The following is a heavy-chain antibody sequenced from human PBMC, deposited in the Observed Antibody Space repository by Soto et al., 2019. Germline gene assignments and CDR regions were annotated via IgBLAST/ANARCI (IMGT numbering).Heavy chain of an antibody. V-gene: IGHV1-69*13. J-gene: IGHJ4*02. CDR1: GGTFSSYA. CDR2: IIPIFGTA. CDR3: ARDGEAGATYFDY. D-gene: IGHD1-26*01. Sequence: SVKVSCKASGGTFSSYAISWVRQAPGQGLEWMGGIIPIFGTANYAQKFQGRVTITADESTSTAYMELSSLRSEDTAVYYCARDGEAGATYFDYWGQGTLVTVSS.